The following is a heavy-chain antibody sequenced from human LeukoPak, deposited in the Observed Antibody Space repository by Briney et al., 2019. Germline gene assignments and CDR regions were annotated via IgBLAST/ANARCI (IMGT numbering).Heavy chain of an antibody. CDR3: ARGLIYGSGSYDY. CDR1: GFTFSSYT. D-gene: IGHD3-10*01. Sequence: GGSLRLSCAASGFTFSSYTMNWVRQAPGKGLEWVSSISSSSSDIYYADSVKGRFTISRDNAKNSLYLQMNSLRAEDTAVYYCARGLIYGSGSYDYWGQGTLVTVSS. J-gene: IGHJ4*02. CDR2: ISSSSSDI. V-gene: IGHV3-21*01.